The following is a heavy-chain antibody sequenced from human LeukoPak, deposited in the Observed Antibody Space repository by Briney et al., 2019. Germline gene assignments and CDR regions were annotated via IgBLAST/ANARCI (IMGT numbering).Heavy chain of an antibody. CDR2: FDPEDGET. Sequence: VASVKVSCKVSGYTLTELSMHWVRQAPGKGLEWMGGFDPEDGETIYAQKFQGRVTMIEDTSTDTAYMELSSLRSEDTAVYYCATGIFYGDFAPHHFDYWGQGTLVTVSS. V-gene: IGHV1-24*01. CDR1: GYTLTELS. CDR3: ATGIFYGDFAPHHFDY. J-gene: IGHJ4*02. D-gene: IGHD4-17*01.